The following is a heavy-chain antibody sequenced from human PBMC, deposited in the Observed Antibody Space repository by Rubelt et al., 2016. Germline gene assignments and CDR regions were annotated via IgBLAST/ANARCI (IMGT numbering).Heavy chain of an antibody. J-gene: IGHJ3*02. V-gene: IGHV4-59*08. D-gene: IGHD4-11*01. CDR2: IYYSGST. CDR1: GGSISSYY. Sequence: QVQLQQWGAGLLKPSETLSLTCTVSGGSISSYYWSWIRQPPGKGLEWIGYIYYSGSTNYNPTRSMRVTISVDTSQNQFSRKLSSGTAADTAVYYCARRLGSDAFDIWGQGTMVTVSS. CDR3: ARRLGSDAFDI.